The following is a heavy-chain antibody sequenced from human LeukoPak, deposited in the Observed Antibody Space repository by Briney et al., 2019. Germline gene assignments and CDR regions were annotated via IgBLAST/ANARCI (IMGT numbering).Heavy chain of an antibody. Sequence: ASVKVSYKISGFGLSVLSIHWMRQAPGKGLEWVGGIRPETGEPIYAQKFQGRVTITADESTSTAYMELSSLRSEDTAVYYCARGGGEWLLRGYYYMDVWGKGTTVTVSS. CDR1: GFGLSVLS. V-gene: IGHV1-24*01. J-gene: IGHJ6*03. CDR3: ARGGGEWLLRGYYYMDV. CDR2: IRPETGEP. D-gene: IGHD3-3*01.